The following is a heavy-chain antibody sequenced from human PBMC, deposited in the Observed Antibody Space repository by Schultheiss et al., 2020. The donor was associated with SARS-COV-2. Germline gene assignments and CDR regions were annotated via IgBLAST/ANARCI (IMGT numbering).Heavy chain of an antibody. CDR2: IWHDGSDT. CDR3: ATTQGTAVRPQLEY. Sequence: GGSLRLSCAASGSMFSGYDMHWVRQTPDKGLEWVALIWHDGSDTFYSDAVKGRFAVSRDNSKNTLYLQMNSLRVDDTAVYYCATTQGTAVRPQLEYWGQGTLVTVSS. D-gene: IGHD2-2*01. CDR1: GSMFSGYD. V-gene: IGHV3-33*08. J-gene: IGHJ4*02.